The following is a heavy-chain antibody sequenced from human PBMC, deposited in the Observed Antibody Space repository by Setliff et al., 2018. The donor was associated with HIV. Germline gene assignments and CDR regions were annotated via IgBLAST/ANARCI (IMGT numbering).Heavy chain of an antibody. D-gene: IGHD3-22*01. J-gene: IGHJ6*02. CDR1: GFTFSNYS. CDR2: ISASATYI. CDR3: ARADDSSGYYYNGDYYYGMDV. Sequence: PGGSLRLSCAASGFTFSNYSMNWVRQTPGKGLEWVSSISASATYIYYADSVKGRFTISRDNAKNSLYLQMNSLRAEDTAVYYCARADDSSGYYYNGDYYYGMDVWGQGTTVTVSS. V-gene: IGHV3-21*01.